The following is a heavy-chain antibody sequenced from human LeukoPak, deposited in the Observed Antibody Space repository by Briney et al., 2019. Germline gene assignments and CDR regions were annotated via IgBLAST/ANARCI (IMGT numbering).Heavy chain of an antibody. CDR2: IIPIFGTA. D-gene: IGHD6-13*01. Sequence: SVKVSCKASGGTFSSYAISWVRQAPGQGLEWMGGIIPIFGTANYAQKFQGRVTITRDTSTNTAYMELSGLRSEDTAVYYCARADHRSWNAFDIWGQGTTVTVSS. CDR3: ARADHRSWNAFDI. J-gene: IGHJ3*02. V-gene: IGHV1-69*05. CDR1: GGTFSSYA.